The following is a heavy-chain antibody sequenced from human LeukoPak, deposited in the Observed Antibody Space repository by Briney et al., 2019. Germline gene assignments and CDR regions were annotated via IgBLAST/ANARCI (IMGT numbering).Heavy chain of an antibody. V-gene: IGHV4-34*01. D-gene: IGHD5-24*01. J-gene: IGHJ4*02. CDR3: ARRVRFGDGWVFDY. CDR2: INHSGST. Sequence: PSETLSLTCAVYGGSFSGYYWSWIRQPPGKGLEWIGEINHSGSTNYNPSLKSLFTISVDTSKNQFSLKLSSVTAADTAVYYCARRVRFGDGWVFDYWGQGTLVTVSS. CDR1: GGSFSGYY.